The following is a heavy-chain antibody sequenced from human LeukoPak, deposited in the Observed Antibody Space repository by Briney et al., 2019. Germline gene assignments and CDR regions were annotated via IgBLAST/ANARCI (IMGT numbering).Heavy chain of an antibody. CDR1: GFTFNDYW. CDR2: IKTDGSAM. V-gene: IGHV3-74*03. Sequence: PGGSLRLSCVGSGFTFNDYWIHWVRQAPGKGLVWVSAIKTDGSAMQYADSVKGRFAISRDNAKNTVYLQMNSLRDEDTAVYYCVRDRTVSTILDYRGQGTLVTVSS. D-gene: IGHD5/OR15-5a*01. CDR3: VRDRTVSTILDY. J-gene: IGHJ4*02.